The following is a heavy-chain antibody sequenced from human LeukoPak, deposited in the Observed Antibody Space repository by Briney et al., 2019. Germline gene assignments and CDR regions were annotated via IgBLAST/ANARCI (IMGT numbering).Heavy chain of an antibody. J-gene: IGHJ5*02. CDR3: ARGGYQLLIFDP. Sequence: PSETLSLTCTVSGGSISSYYWSWIRQPPGKGLEWIGYIYYSGSTKYNPSLKSRVTISVDTSKNQFSLKLSSVTAADTAVYYCARGGYQLLIFDPWGQGTLVTVSS. D-gene: IGHD2-2*01. CDR2: IYYSGST. CDR1: GGSISSYY. V-gene: IGHV4-59*08.